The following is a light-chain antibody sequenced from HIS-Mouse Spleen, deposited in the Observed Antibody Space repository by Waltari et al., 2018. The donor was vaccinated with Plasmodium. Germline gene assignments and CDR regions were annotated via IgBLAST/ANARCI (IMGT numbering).Light chain of an antibody. Sequence: QSALTQPASVSGSPGQSITISCTGTSSDVGGYNYVSWYQQHPGKAPKLSIYDVSNRPSGVSTRFPGSKAGNTASLTISGLQAEDEADYYCSSYTSSSTHVVFGGGTKLTVL. V-gene: IGLV2-14*03. CDR2: DVS. J-gene: IGLJ2*01. CDR3: SSYTSSSTHVV. CDR1: SSDVGGYNY.